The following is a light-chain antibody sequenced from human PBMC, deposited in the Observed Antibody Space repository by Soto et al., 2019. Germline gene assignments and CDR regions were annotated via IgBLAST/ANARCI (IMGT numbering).Light chain of an antibody. CDR3: QHPSNLPIT. CDR1: QSVSDC. Sequence: DIVLTQSPSTLSLSPGERAPVSCRASQSVSDCLAWYQQQPGQAPRLLIYDASSMATGIPSRFSGSGSGTDFTLTISSLQPEDFAIYYCQHPSNLPITFGQGTRLEIK. J-gene: IGKJ5*01. CDR2: DAS. V-gene: IGKV3-11*01.